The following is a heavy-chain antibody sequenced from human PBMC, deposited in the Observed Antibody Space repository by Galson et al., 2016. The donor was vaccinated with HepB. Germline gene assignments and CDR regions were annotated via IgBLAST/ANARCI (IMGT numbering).Heavy chain of an antibody. CDR2: VSYSGST. Sequence: ETLSLTCTVSGGSISTSSHYGGWIRQPPGKGLEWIVSVSYSGSTYYNPSLKSRVTTSVDTSKNQFSLKLRSVTAADTAVYYCARIFPYTNYVGSFDYWGQGALVTVSS. CDR3: ARIFPYTNYVGSFDY. V-gene: IGHV4-39*01. J-gene: IGHJ4*02. CDR1: GGSISTSSHY. D-gene: IGHD4-11*01.